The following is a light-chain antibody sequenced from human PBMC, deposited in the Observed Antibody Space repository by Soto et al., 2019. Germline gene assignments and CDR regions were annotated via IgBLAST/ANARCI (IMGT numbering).Light chain of an antibody. CDR3: QQYYSSIT. V-gene: IGKV4-1*01. CDR2: WAS. J-gene: IGKJ5*01. Sequence: DIVMTQSPDSLAVSLGERATINCKSSQNILYNSNNKNYVAWYQQKPGQPPKLLIYWASIRESGVPDRFSGSGSGTDFTLTISSLQAEDVALYYCQQYYSSITFGQGTRLEIK. CDR1: QNILYNSNNKNY.